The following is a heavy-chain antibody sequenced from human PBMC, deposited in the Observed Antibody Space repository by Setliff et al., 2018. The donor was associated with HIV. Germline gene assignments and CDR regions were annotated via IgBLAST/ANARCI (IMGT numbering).Heavy chain of an antibody. CDR1: GYTFTSYG. D-gene: IGHD3-22*01. CDR2: ISACNGNT. V-gene: IGHV1-18*01. CDR3: ARDGEYYYDSSGPVFDP. Sequence: VKVSCKASGYTFTSYGISWVRQAPGQGLEWMGWISACNGNTNYAQKLQGRVTMTTDTSTSTAYMELRSLRSDDTAVYYCARDGEYYYDSSGPVFDPWGQGTLVTVSS. J-gene: IGHJ5*02.